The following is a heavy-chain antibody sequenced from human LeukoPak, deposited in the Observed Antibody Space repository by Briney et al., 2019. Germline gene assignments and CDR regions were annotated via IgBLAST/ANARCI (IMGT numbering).Heavy chain of an antibody. CDR3: ARGGSSWSY. D-gene: IGHD6-13*01. V-gene: IGHV4-59*01. Sequence: PSETLSLTCTVSGGSIGSYYWSWIRQPPGKGLEWIGYIYYSGSTNYNPSPKSRVTISVDTSKNQFSLKLSSVTAADTAVYYCARGGSSWSYWGQGTLVTVSS. J-gene: IGHJ4*02. CDR2: IYYSGST. CDR1: GGSIGSYY.